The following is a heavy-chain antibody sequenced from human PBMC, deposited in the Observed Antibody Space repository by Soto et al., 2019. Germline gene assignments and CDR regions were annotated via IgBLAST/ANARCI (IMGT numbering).Heavy chain of an antibody. CDR1: GYTFTSYG. Sequence: ASVKVSCKASGYTFTSYGISWVRQAPGQGLEWMGWISAYNGNTNYAQKLQGRVTMTTDTSTSTAYMELRSLRSEDTAVYYCATVPTNSGSYANYGMDVWGQGTTVTVSS. V-gene: IGHV1-18*01. CDR2: ISAYNGNT. J-gene: IGHJ6*02. D-gene: IGHD1-26*01. CDR3: ATVPTNSGSYANYGMDV.